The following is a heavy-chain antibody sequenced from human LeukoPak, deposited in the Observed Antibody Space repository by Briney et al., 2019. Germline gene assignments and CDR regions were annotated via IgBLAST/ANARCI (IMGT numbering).Heavy chain of an antibody. CDR3: TRKGVSGSSLRQFFDY. CDR2: INWNGDRT. D-gene: IGHD2-15*01. J-gene: IGHJ4*02. CDR1: GFSFDDYG. Sequence: GGPLRLSCAASGFSFDDYGMSWVRQVPGKGLEWVTGINWNGDRTSYVDSVKGRFTISRDNAKNSLHLQMNSLRVEDTAFYYCTRKGVSGSSLRQFFDYWGQGTLVAVTS. V-gene: IGHV3-20*04.